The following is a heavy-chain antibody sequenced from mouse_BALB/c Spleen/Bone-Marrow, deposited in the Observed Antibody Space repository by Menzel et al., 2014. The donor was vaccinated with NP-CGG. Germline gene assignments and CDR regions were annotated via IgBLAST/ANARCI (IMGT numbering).Heavy chain of an antibody. V-gene: IGHV4-1*02. Sequence: EVHLVESGGGLVQPGRSLKISCAASGFDFSGFWMGWVRLAPGKGLEWIGEINPDSRTINYSPFLKDRFIISRDNAKNTLYLHMSKVGSEDTALYYCARLGYYGGFAYWGQGTLATVSA. CDR2: INPDSRTI. CDR1: GFDFSGFW. D-gene: IGHD2-3*01. J-gene: IGHJ3*01. CDR3: ARLGYYGGFAY.